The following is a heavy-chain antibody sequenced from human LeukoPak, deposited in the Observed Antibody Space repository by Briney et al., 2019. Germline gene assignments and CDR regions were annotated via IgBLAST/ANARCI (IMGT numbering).Heavy chain of an antibody. V-gene: IGHV3-48*01. CDR1: GFIFSSYS. J-gene: IGHJ4*02. CDR3: AREFGYSSGWYDY. Sequence: GGSLRLSCAASGFIFSSYSMNWVRQAPGKGLEWLSFISSGSVTIYYTDSVKGRFTISRDNAKNSLYLQMNSLRAEDTAVYYCAREFGYSSGWYDYWGQGTLVTVSS. D-gene: IGHD6-19*01. CDR2: ISSGSVTI.